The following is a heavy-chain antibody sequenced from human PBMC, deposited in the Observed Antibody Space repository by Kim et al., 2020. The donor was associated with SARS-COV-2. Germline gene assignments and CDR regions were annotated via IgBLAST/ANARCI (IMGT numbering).Heavy chain of an antibody. V-gene: IGHV3-48*03. D-gene: IGHD3-22*01. CDR2: ISSSGSTI. CDR3: ARADYYDSSGYYFGYYYYYYYLDV. J-gene: IGHJ6*03. CDR1: GFTFSSYE. Sequence: GGSLRLSCAASGFTFSSYEMNWVRQAPGKGLEWVSYISSSGSTIYYADSVKGRFTISRDNAKNSLYLQMNSLRAEDTAVYYCARADYYDSSGYYFGYYYYYYYLDVWGQGTPVPVSS.